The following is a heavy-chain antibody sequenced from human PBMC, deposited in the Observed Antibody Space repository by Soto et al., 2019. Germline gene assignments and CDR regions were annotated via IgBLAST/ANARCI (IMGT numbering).Heavy chain of an antibody. Sequence: SETLSLTCTVSGGSISSGDYYWSWIRQPPGKGLEWIGYIYYSGSTYYNPSLKSRVTISVDTSKNQFSLKLSSVTAADTAVYYCAREIREAVAGTFDYWGQGTLVTVSS. J-gene: IGHJ4*02. CDR1: GGSISSGDYY. V-gene: IGHV4-30-4*01. D-gene: IGHD6-19*01. CDR3: AREIREAVAGTFDY. CDR2: IYYSGST.